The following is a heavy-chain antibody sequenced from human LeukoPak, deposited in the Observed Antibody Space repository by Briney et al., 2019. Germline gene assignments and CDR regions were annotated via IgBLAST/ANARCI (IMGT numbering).Heavy chain of an antibody. Sequence: PSETLSLTCTVSGGSISSYYWSWIRQPPGKGLEWIGYIYYSGSTNYNPSLKSRVTISVDTSKNQFSLKLSSVTAADTAVYYCGSSGWYIVPDWYFDLWSRGTLVTVSS. CDR2: IYYSGST. J-gene: IGHJ2*01. CDR1: GGSISSYY. V-gene: IGHV4-59*08. D-gene: IGHD6-19*01. CDR3: GSSGWYIVPDWYFDL.